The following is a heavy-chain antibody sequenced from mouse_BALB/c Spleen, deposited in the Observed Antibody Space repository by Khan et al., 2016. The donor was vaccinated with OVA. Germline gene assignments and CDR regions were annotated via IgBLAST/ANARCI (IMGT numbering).Heavy chain of an antibody. CDR2: IRSGGFT. V-gene: IGHV5-6-5*01. D-gene: IGHD3-3*01. J-gene: IGHJ2*01. CDR3: TKGLVLYYFDY. Sequence: EVHVVESGGGLVKPGGSLKLSCAASGFTFSSYAMSWVRQTPETRLAWVASIRSGGFTYYPDNVKGRFTLSRDNSRDILYLQLSSLTSEDPAIYYCTKGLVLYYFDYWGQGTTLTVSS. CDR1: GFTFSSYA.